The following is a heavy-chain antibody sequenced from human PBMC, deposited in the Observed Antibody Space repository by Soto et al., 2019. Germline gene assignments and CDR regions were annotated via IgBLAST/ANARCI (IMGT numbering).Heavy chain of an antibody. CDR2: IYYSGST. CDR3: ARLLTQGYCSGGSCHNWFDP. D-gene: IGHD2-15*01. CDR1: GGSIRSYY. J-gene: IGHJ5*02. Sequence: PSETLSLTCTVDGGSIRSYYWSWIRKTPGKGLEWIGYIYYSGSTNYNPSLKSRVTISVDTSKNQFSLKLSSVTAADTAVYYCARLLTQGYCSGGSCHNWFDPWGQGTLVTVS. V-gene: IGHV4-59*01.